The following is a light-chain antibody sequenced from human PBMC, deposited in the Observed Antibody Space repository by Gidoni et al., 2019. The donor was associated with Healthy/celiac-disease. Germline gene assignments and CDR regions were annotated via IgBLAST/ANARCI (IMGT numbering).Light chain of an antibody. CDR3: QVWDSSSDHVV. CDR2: YDS. CDR1: TIGSKN. J-gene: IGLJ2*01. Sequence: SYVLTQPPSVAVAPGKTARITFGGNTIGSKNVHWYKQKPGQSPVLVIYYDSDRPSGIPERFSGSNSGNTATLTISSVEAGDEADYYCQVWDSSSDHVVFGGGTKLTVL. V-gene: IGLV3-21*04.